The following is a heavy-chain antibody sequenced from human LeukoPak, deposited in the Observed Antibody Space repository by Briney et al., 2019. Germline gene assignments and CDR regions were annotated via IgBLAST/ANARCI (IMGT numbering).Heavy chain of an antibody. Sequence: PGRSLRLSCAARGFTFDDYAMHLVRQAPGKGLERDSGISWNSGSIGYADSVKGRFTISRDNAKNSLYLQMNSLRAEDTALYYCAKGRDKYQLLSKNWFDPWGQGTLVTVSS. CDR2: ISWNSGSI. CDR3: AKGRDKYQLLSKNWFDP. CDR1: GFTFDDYA. D-gene: IGHD2-2*01. V-gene: IGHV3-9*01. J-gene: IGHJ5*02.